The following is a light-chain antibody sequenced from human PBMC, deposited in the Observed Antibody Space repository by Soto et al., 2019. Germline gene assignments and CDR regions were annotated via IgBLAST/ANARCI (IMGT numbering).Light chain of an antibody. CDR1: QSISSY. V-gene: IGKV1-39*01. J-gene: IGKJ4*01. CDR3: QQSYSSPLT. CDR2: AAS. Sequence: DIQMTQSPSSLSASVGDRVTITCRASQSISSYLNWHQQKPGKAPNLLIYAASTLQSGLPSRFSGSGSGTDFTLTISSLQPEDFASYYWQQSYSSPLTFGGGTKVEI.